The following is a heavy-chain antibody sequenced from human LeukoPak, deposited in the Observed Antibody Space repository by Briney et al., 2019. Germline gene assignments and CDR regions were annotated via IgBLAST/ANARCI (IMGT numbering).Heavy chain of an antibody. D-gene: IGHD3-22*01. J-gene: IGHJ3*02. V-gene: IGHV3-73*01. Sequence: GGSLRLSCAASGFTFSGSAMHWVRQASGKGLEWVGRIRSKANSYATAYAASVKGRFTISRDDSKNTAYLQMNSLRTEETAVYYCTRTYYYDSSGRGGAFDIWGQGTMVTVSS. CDR2: IRSKANSYAT. CDR1: GFTFSGSA. CDR3: TRTYYYDSSGRGGAFDI.